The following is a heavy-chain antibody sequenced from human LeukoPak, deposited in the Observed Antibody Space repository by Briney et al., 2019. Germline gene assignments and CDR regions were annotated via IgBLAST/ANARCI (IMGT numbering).Heavy chain of an antibody. Sequence: SETLSLTCTVSGGSISSYYWSWIRQPPGKGLEWIGYIYYSGSTNYNPSLKSRVTISVDTSKNQFSLKLSSVTAADTAVYYCARELAVAGTGYFDYWGHGTPVTVSS. CDR2: IYYSGST. CDR3: ARELAVAGTGYFDY. J-gene: IGHJ4*01. V-gene: IGHV4-59*01. CDR1: GGSISSYY. D-gene: IGHD6-19*01.